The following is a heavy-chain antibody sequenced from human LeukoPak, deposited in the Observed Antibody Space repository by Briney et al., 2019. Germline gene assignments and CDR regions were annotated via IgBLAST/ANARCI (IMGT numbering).Heavy chain of an antibody. D-gene: IGHD3-22*01. CDR1: GGTFSSYA. CDR3: ARDRYDSSGYYVDY. Sequence: GASVKVSCKASGGTFSSYAISWVRQAPGLGLEWMGGIIPIFGTANYAQKFQGRVTITADESTSTAYMELSSLRSEDAAVYYCARDRYDSSGYYVDYWGQGTLVTVSS. V-gene: IGHV1-69*13. CDR2: IIPIFGTA. J-gene: IGHJ4*02.